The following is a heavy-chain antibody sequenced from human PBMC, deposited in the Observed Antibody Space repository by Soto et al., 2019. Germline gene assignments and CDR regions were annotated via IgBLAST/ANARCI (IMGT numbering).Heavy chain of an antibody. CDR1: GGAISTYY. V-gene: IGHV4-4*07. J-gene: IGHJ5*02. CDR3: ARGQRFSDWVDP. CDR2: VYSSGST. D-gene: IGHD3-3*01. Sequence: QVHLQESGPGLVKPSETLSLTCTFSGGAISTYYWPWIRQPAGKGLEWIGRVYSSGSTKYNPSLQSRVTMSLDTSNNQFSLRLTSVTAADTAVYYCARGQRFSDWVDPWGQGTLVTVSS.